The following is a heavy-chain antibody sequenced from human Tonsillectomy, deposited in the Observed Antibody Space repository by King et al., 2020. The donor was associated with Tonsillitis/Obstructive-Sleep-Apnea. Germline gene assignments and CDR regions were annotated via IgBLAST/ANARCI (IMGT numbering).Heavy chain of an antibody. D-gene: IGHD4-11*01. CDR1: GYTFTSYY. Sequence: VQLVESGAEVKKPGASVKVSCKASGYTFTSYYMHWVRQAPGQGLEWMGIINPSGGSTSYAQKFQGRVTMTRDTSTSTVYMELSSLRSEDTAVYYCARDFRGDDYTHPHYYYYMDVWGKGTTVTVSS. CDR2: INPSGGST. J-gene: IGHJ6*03. CDR3: ARDFRGDDYTHPHYYYYMDV. V-gene: IGHV1-46*01.